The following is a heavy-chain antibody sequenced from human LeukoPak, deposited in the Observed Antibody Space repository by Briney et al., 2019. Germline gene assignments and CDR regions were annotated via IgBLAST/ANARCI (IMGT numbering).Heavy chain of an antibody. CDR1: GGSFSGYY. J-gene: IGHJ4*02. CDR3: ARSNYYGSGRPKPFDY. V-gene: IGHV4-34*01. Sequence: SETLSLTCAVYGGSFSGYYWSWLRQPPGKGLEWLGEINHSGSTNYNPSLKSRVTISVDTSKNQFSLKLSSVTAADTAVYYCARSNYYGSGRPKPFDYWGQGTLVTVSS. CDR2: INHSGST. D-gene: IGHD3-10*01.